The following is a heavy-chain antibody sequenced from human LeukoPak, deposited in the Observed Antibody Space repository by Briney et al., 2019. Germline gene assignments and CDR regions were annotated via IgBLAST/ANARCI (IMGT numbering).Heavy chain of an antibody. CDR3: ARDRKPDYGDAPLRRYYYYMDV. CDR2: IYTSGST. Sequence: SETLSLTCTVFGGSISSYYWSWIRQPAGKGLEWIGRIYTSGSTNYNPSLKSRVTMSVDTSKNQFSLKLSSVTAADTAVYYCARDRKPDYGDAPLRRYYYYMDVWGKGATVTVSS. J-gene: IGHJ6*03. D-gene: IGHD4-17*01. CDR1: GGSISSYY. V-gene: IGHV4-4*07.